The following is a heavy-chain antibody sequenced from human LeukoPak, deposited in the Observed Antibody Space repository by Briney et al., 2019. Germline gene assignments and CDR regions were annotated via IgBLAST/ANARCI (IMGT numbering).Heavy chain of an antibody. Sequence: SQTLSLTCTVSGVSISSGDYYWSWIRQPPGKGLEWIGYIYYSGSTYYNPSLKSRVTISVDTSKNQFSLKLSSVTAADTAVYYCAREFAKVVTARYFDYWGQGTLVTVSS. CDR2: IYYSGST. V-gene: IGHV4-30-4*01. CDR1: GVSISSGDYY. CDR3: AREFAKVVTARYFDY. J-gene: IGHJ4*02. D-gene: IGHD2-21*02.